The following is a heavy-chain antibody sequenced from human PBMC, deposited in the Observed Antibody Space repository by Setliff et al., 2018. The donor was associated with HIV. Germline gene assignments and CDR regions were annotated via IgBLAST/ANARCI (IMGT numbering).Heavy chain of an antibody. CDR2: IYITGDT. V-gene: IGHV4-61*09. J-gene: IGHJ4*02. D-gene: IGHD3-10*01. CDR1: GGSINRGTYY. Sequence: SETLSLTCSVSGGSINRGTYYWTWIRQSAGKGLEWIGHIYITGDTDYSPSLKSRVTISADTSKNQFSLNLSSVTAAETAVYYCARVGYHGSGRYSFDYWGQGTLVTVSS. CDR3: ARVGYHGSGRYSFDY.